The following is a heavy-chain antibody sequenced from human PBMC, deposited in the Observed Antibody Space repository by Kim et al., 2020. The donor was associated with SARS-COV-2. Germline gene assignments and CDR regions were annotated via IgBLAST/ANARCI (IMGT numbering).Heavy chain of an antibody. CDR3: ARIPLLGSGGSD. V-gene: IGHV4-59*01. CDR2: FYYSGST. Sequence: SETLSLTCTVSGGSISGDYWSWIRQPPGKGLEWIGYFYYSGSTNYNPSLKSRVTISVDTSKNQLSLKLSSVTAADTAVYYCARIPLLGSGGSDWGQGTL. J-gene: IGHJ4*02. CDR1: GGSISGDY. D-gene: IGHD3-10*01.